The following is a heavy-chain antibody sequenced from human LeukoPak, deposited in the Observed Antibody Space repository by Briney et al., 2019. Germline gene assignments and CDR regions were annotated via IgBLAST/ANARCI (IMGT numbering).Heavy chain of an antibody. J-gene: IGHJ4*02. V-gene: IGHV3-30-3*01. Sequence: PGGSLRLSCAASGFTFSSFTMHWVRQAPGKGLRWMAVISSDGSNKYYADSVKGRFTISRDNAKNSLYLQMNSLRAEDTAVYYCAREPAGGQWLVTGEHFDYWGQGTLVTVSS. D-gene: IGHD6-19*01. CDR1: GFTFSSFT. CDR2: ISSDGSNK. CDR3: AREPAGGQWLVTGEHFDY.